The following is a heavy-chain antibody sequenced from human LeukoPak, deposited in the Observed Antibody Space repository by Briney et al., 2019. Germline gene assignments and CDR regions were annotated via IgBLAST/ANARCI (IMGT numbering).Heavy chain of an antibody. V-gene: IGHV3-11*06. CDR3: ARDDYYDTGRLISAFDI. CDR1: GFTFSDYY. J-gene: IGHJ3*02. Sequence: AGGSLRLSCAASGFTFSDYYMSWIRQAPGKGLEWVSSISSSSSYIYYAGSVKGRFTISRDNAKNSLYLQMNSLRAEDTAVYYCARDDYYDTGRLISAFDIWGQGTMVTVSS. CDR2: ISSSSSYI. D-gene: IGHD3-22*01.